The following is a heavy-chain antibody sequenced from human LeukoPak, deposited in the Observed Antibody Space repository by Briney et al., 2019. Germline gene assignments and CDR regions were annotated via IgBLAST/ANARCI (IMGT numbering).Heavy chain of an antibody. CDR1: GGSVSGGSYY. J-gene: IGHJ3*02. CDR3: ARVLGGAFDI. Sequence: SETLSLTCTVSGGSVSGGSYYWSWIRQPPGKGLELIGYIYYSGSTNYNPSLKSRVTISVDTSKNQFSLKLRSVTAADTAVYYCARVLGGAFDIWGQGTMVTVSS. CDR2: IYYSGST. V-gene: IGHV4-61*01.